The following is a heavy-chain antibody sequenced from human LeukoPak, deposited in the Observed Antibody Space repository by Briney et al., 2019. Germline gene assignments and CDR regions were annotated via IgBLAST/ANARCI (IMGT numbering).Heavy chain of an antibody. CDR3: AKVPGYCSSTSCHTTSYYYYMEV. V-gene: IGHV3-30*02. CDR1: GFTFSSYG. CDR2: IRYDGSNK. Sequence: PGGSVRLSCAASGFTFSSYGMHGVREAPGRGLVGGAFIRYDGSNKYYADSVKGRFTISRDNSKNTLYLQTNSLRAEDTAEKYCAKVPGYCSSTSCHTTSYYYYMEVWGKGTTVTAS. J-gene: IGHJ6*03. D-gene: IGHD2-2*02.